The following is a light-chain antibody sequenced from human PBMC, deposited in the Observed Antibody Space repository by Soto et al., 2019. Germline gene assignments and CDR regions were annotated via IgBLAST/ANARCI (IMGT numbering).Light chain of an antibody. CDR2: AAS. CDR1: QGISNY. CDR3: QKYSSAPWT. J-gene: IGKJ1*01. Sequence: DTQMTQSPPSLSASVGDRVTITCRASQGISNYLAWYQQRPGKVPKLLIYAASTLQSGVPSRFSGSGSGTDFPLTISGLQPEDVATYYCQKYSSAPWTFGQGTKVETK. V-gene: IGKV1-27*01.